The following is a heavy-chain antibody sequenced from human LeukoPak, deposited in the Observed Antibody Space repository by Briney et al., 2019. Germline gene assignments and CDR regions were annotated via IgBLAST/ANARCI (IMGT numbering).Heavy chain of an antibody. CDR3: ARAEALKFRDFDY. V-gene: IGHV3-21*01. J-gene: IGHJ4*02. CDR2: ITSSGSYI. Sequence: GRSLRLSCAASGFTFSNYSVNWVRQAPGKGLEWVSSITSSGSYIYYADSVKGRFTISRDNARNSLYLQMNSLRAEDTAIYYCARAEALKFRDFDYWGQGTLVTVSS. CDR1: GFTFSNYS.